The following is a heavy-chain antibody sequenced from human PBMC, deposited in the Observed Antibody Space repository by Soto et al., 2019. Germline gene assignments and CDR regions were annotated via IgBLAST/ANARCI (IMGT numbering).Heavy chain of an antibody. D-gene: IGHD6-13*01. Sequence: SETLSLTCNVSGFSISSGFYWGWVRQPPGKGLEWIGAIYHSGTTYFNPSLKSRVTMAIDTSKNQFSLSLASVAAADTAMYYCARGMNPQDYWGQGTLVTVSS. CDR1: GFSISSGFY. J-gene: IGHJ4*02. V-gene: IGHV4-38-2*02. CDR3: ARGMNPQDY. CDR2: IYHSGTT.